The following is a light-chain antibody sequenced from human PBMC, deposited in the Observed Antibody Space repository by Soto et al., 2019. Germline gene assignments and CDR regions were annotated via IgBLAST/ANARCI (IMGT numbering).Light chain of an antibody. CDR1: QSVSSTY. Sequence: EIVLTQSPGTLSLSPGERATLSCRASQSVSSTYLIWYQQKPGQAPRLLIYGASSGATGVPDRFSGRGSGTDFTLTISRLEPEDFAVYYCQQYGSSSTFGQGTKVDIK. J-gene: IGKJ1*01. V-gene: IGKV3-20*01. CDR2: GAS. CDR3: QQYGSSST.